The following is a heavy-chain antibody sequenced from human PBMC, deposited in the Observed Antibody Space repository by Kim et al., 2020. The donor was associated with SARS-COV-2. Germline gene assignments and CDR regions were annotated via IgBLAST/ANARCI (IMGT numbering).Heavy chain of an antibody. CDR3: AKDLLFGYYYDSSGYYYDAFDI. CDR1: GFTFSSYA. Sequence: GGSLRLSCAASGFTFSSYAMSWVRQAPGKGLEWVSAISGSGGSTYYADSVKGRFTIYRDNSKNTLYLQMNSLRAEDTAVYYCAKDLLFGYYYDSSGYYYDAFDIWGQGTMVTVSS. V-gene: IGHV3-23*01. CDR2: ISGSGGST. D-gene: IGHD3-22*01. J-gene: IGHJ3*02.